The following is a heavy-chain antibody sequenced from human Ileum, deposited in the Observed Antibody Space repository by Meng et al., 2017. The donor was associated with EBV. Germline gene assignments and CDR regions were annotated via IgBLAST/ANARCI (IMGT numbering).Heavy chain of an antibody. J-gene: IGHJ4*02. CDR3: ARSIVVVPAAIYY. CDR2: IYYSGST. CDR1: CGSISSSSYY. D-gene: IGHD2-2*01. V-gene: IGHV4-39*01. Sequence: LRRSVSGPGLVKPSGTLSLTCTVSCGSISSSSYYWGWIRQPPGKGLEWIGSIYYSGSTYYNPSLKSRVTISVDTSKNQFSLKLSSVTAADTAVYYCARSIVVVPAAIYYWGQGTLVTVSS.